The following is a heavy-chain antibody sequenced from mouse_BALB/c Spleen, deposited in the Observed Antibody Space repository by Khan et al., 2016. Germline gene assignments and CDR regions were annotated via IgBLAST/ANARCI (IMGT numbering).Heavy chain of an antibody. V-gene: IGHV3-2*02. CDR1: GYSITSDYA. J-gene: IGHJ3*01. D-gene: IGHD4-1*02. Sequence: EVQLQESGPGLVKPSQSLSLTCTVTGYSITSDYAWNWIRQFPGNKLEWMGYISYSGSTRYNPSLKSRISITRDTSKNQFFLQLNSVTTEDTATXYCASSSTGSRWFAYWGQGTLVTVSA. CDR2: ISYSGST. CDR3: ASSSTGSRWFAY.